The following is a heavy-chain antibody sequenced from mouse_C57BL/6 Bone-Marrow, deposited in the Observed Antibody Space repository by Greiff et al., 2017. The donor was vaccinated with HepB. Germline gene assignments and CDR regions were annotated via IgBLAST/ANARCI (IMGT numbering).Heavy chain of an antibody. J-gene: IGHJ2*01. D-gene: IGHD2-4*01. CDR2: ISSGGDYI. V-gene: IGHV5-9-1*02. CDR1: GFTFSSYA. Sequence: EVKLMESGEGLVKPGGSLKLSCAASGFTFSSYAMSWVRQTPEKRLEWVAYISSGGDYIYYADTVKGRFTISRDNARNTLYLQMSSLKSEDTAMYYCTRDGRLRRPYFDYWGQGTTLTVSS. CDR3: TRDGRLRRPYFDY.